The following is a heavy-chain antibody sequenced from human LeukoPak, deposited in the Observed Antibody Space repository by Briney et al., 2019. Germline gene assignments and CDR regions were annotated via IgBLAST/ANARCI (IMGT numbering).Heavy chain of an antibody. CDR3: ARGGSSGWIYYFDY. D-gene: IGHD6-19*01. V-gene: IGHV1-2*02. J-gene: IGHJ4*02. CDR2: INPNSGGT. Sequence: ASVKVSCKASGYTFTGYYMHWVRPAPGQGLEWMGWINPNSGGTNYAQKFQGRVTMTRDTSISTAYMELSRLRSDDTAVYYCARGGSSGWIYYFDYWGQGTLVTVSS. CDR1: GYTFTGYY.